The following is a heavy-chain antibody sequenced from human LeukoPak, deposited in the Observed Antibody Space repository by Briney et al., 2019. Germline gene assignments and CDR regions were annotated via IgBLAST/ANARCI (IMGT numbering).Heavy chain of an antibody. CDR1: GYAFTSHG. J-gene: IGHJ6*03. CDR3: ATVVIGYYYYMDV. V-gene: IGHV1-18*01. CDR2: VSAYNGDT. D-gene: IGHD4-23*01. Sequence: ASVKVSCKASGYAFTSHGITWVRQAPGQGLEWMGWVSAYNGDTNYVQKLQGRVTMTTDTSTSTAYMELRSLRSDDTAVYYCATVVIGYYYYMDVWGKGTTVTVSS.